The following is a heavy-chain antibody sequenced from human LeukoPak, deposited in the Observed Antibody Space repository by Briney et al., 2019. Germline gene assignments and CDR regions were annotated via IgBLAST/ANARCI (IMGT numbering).Heavy chain of an antibody. V-gene: IGHV1-2*02. CDR2: INPNSGGT. Sequence: GASVKVSCKASGYTFTGYYMHWVRQAPGQGLEWMGWINPNSGGTNYAQKFQGRVTMTRDTSISTAHMELSRLRSDDTAVYYCARDSRTLTMVRGVMSYWGQGTLVTVSS. D-gene: IGHD3-10*01. CDR1: GYTFTGYY. J-gene: IGHJ4*02. CDR3: ARDSRTLTMVRGVMSY.